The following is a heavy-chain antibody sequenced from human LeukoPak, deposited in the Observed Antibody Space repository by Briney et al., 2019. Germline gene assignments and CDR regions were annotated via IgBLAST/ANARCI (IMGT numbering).Heavy chain of an antibody. CDR3: ARHRGRYFDWLYAKDNWFDP. Sequence: SETLSLTCAVYGGSFSGYYWSWIRQPPGKGLEWIGEINHSGSTNYNPSLKSRVTISVDTSKNPFSLKLSSVTAADTAVYYCARHRGRYFDWLYAKDNWFDPWGQGTLVTVSS. CDR1: GGSFSGYY. D-gene: IGHD3-9*01. V-gene: IGHV4-34*01. CDR2: INHSGST. J-gene: IGHJ5*02.